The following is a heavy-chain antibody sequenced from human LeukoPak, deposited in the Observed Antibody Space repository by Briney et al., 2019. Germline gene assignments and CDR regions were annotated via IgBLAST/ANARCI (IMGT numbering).Heavy chain of an antibody. CDR3: AKDPYSSGWFDY. D-gene: IGHD6-19*01. CDR1: GFTVSSNY. CDR2: ISGSGGST. V-gene: IGHV3-23*01. J-gene: IGHJ4*02. Sequence: GGSLRPSCAASGFTVSSNYMSWVRQAPGKGLEWVSAISGSGGSTYYADSVKGRFTISRDNSKNTLYLQMNSLRAEDTAVYYCAKDPYSSGWFDYWGQGTLVTVSS.